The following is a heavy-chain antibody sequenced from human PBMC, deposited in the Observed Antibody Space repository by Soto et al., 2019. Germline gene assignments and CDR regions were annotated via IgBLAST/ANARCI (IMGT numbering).Heavy chain of an antibody. Sequence: SETLSLTCTVSGGSISSYYWSWIRRPPGKGLEWIGYIYYSGSTNYNPSLKSRVTISVDTSKNQFSLKLSSVTAADTAVYYCARRRIAVAGTDAFDIWGQGTMVTVSS. CDR1: GGSISSYY. CDR3: ARRRIAVAGTDAFDI. CDR2: IYYSGST. J-gene: IGHJ3*02. V-gene: IGHV4-59*08. D-gene: IGHD6-19*01.